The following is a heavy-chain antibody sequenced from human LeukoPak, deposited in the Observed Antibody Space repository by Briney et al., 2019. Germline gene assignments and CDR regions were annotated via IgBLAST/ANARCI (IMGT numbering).Heavy chain of an antibody. CDR1: GYTFPNYL. D-gene: IGHD2-8*02. CDR2: ITPSVDTT. CDR3: VREESGGYFDY. Sequence: ASVKVSYKPSGYTFPNYLLQWVRQAPGQGLEWVGRITPSVDTTNYAQKFRDRVTMTRDTPTSTVYMELSSLRSEDTAVYHCVREESGGYFDYWGQGTLVTVSS. J-gene: IGHJ4*02. V-gene: IGHV1-46*01.